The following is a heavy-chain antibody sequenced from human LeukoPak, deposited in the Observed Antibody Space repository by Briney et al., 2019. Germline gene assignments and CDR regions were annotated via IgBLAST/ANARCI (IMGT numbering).Heavy chain of an antibody. J-gene: IGHJ4*02. CDR3: VRGGPNKSGWTLDY. D-gene: IGHD6-19*01. CDR1: GYTLTNYA. Sequence: ASVKVSCKASGYTLTNYAIHWVRQAPGQRLEWMGWFNSDTGNTDYSQKFQGRVTISRDSSANTAYMELNRLRPEDTAVFYCVRGGPNKSGWTLDYWGQGTLVTVSS. V-gene: IGHV1-3*01. CDR2: FNSDTGNT.